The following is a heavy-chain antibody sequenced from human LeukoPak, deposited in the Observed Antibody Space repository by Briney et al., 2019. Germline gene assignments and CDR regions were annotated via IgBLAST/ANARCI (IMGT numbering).Heavy chain of an antibody. CDR2: MNTDGRIT. CDR3: TRDGGSFCDFDY. V-gene: IGHV3-64*02. Sequence: GGSLGLSCVGSGFSFRYFAIHWVRQAPGKGLEYVSVMNTDGRITYYADSVKGRFTISRDNSKNTVYLQMGSLRGDDMAVYYCTRDGGSFCDFDYWGQGALVTVSS. D-gene: IGHD1-26*01. J-gene: IGHJ4*02. CDR1: GFSFRYFA.